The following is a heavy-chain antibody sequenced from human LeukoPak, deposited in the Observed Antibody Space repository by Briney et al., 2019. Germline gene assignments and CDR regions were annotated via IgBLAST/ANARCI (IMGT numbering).Heavy chain of an antibody. Sequence: KPSETLSLTCAVYGGSSSVYYCSWIRQPPGKGLEWIGEINHSGSTNYNPSLKSRVTMSVDTSKNQFSLKLTSVTAADTAVYYCARVEYQLLTWRHLGDYWGQGTLVTVSS. CDR2: INHSGST. D-gene: IGHD2-2*01. CDR1: GGSSSVYY. V-gene: IGHV4-34*01. J-gene: IGHJ4*02. CDR3: ARVEYQLLTWRHLGDY.